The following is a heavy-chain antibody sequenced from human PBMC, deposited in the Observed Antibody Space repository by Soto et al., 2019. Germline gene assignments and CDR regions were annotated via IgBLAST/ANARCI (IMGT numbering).Heavy chain of an antibody. CDR2: IDPSDSYT. Sequence: LGESLKISCKVSGYSFTSYWISWVRQMPGRGLEWMGKIDPSDSYTNYSPSFQGHVTISSDRSISTAYLQWSSLKASDTAMYFCATHYSGVSGYFQPWGQGTLVTVSS. V-gene: IGHV5-10-1*01. J-gene: IGHJ1*01. D-gene: IGHD4-4*01. CDR3: ATHYSGVSGYFQP. CDR1: GYSFTSYW.